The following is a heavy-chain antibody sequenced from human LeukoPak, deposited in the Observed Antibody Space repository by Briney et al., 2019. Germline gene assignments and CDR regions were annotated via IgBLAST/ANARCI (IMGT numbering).Heavy chain of an antibody. D-gene: IGHD6-13*01. J-gene: IGHJ6*02. V-gene: IGHV1-46*01. Sequence: ASAKVSCKASGYTFTSYYMHWVRQAPGQGLEWMGIINPSGGSTSYAQKFQGRVTMTRDTSTSTVYMELSSLRSEDTAVYYCARIPIAAAGSPNYYYYGMDVWGQGTTVTVSS. CDR3: ARIPIAAAGSPNYYYYGMDV. CDR1: GYTFTSYY. CDR2: INPSGGST.